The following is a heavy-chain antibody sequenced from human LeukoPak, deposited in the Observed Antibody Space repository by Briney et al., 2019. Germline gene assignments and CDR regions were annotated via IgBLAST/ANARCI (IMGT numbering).Heavy chain of an antibody. CDR2: INSDGSST. V-gene: IGHV3-74*01. D-gene: IGHD4-17*01. CDR1: GFTFSSYW. J-gene: IGHJ4*02. Sequence: GGSLRLSCAASGFTFSSYWMHSARQAPGKGLVWVSRINSDGSSTTYADSVKGRFTISRDNAKNTLYLQMNSLRAEDTAVYYCARARRGDYGSFDYWGQGTLVTVSS. CDR3: ARARRGDYGSFDY.